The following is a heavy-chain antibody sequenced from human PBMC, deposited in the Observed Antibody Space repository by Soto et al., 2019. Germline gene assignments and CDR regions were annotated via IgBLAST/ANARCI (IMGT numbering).Heavy chain of an antibody. Sequence: GGSLRLSCAVSGVTVSSNYVSWVRQAPGKGLEWVSVIYPDGTTYYADSVKGRFTISRDNAKNTVYLQMNGLRADDTSVYYCARDFTPAETPGDDFDYWGRGTLVTVSS. D-gene: IGHD2-15*01. CDR2: IYPDGTT. V-gene: IGHV3-66*01. CDR3: ARDFTPAETPGDDFDY. J-gene: IGHJ4*02. CDR1: GVTVSSNY.